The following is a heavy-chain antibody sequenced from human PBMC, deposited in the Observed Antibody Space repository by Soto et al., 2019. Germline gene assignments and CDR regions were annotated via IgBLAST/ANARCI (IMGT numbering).Heavy chain of an antibody. CDR3: ARLGGYVSVGYYYLWDS. CDR1: DGSMNSDSSY. CDR2: INHSGST. J-gene: IGHJ4*02. D-gene: IGHD3-22*01. Sequence: ASETLSLTCRVSDGSMNSDSSYWGWIRQPPGKGLEWIGVINHSGSTYHNLSLRGRVTMSVDASRNQFSLKLTSMTAADTAVYYCARLGGYVSVGYYYLWDSWGQGTLVTVSS. V-gene: IGHV4-39*01.